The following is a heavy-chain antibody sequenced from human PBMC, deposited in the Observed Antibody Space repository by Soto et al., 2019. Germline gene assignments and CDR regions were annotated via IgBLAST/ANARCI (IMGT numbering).Heavy chain of an antibody. CDR1: GGTFSSYA. CDR3: ARDLGGLDDYGGNGALD. D-gene: IGHD4-17*01. CDR2: IIPIFGTA. Sequence: QVQLVQSGAEVKKPGSSVKVSCKASGGTFSSYAISWVQQAPGQGLEWMGGIIPIFGTANYAQKFQGRVTITADESTSTAYMEVSSLRSEDTAVYYCARDLGGLDDYGGNGALDWGQGTLVTVSS. V-gene: IGHV1-69*12. J-gene: IGHJ4*02.